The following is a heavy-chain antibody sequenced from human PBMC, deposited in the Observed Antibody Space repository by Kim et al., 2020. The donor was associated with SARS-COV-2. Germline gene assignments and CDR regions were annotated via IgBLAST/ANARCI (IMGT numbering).Heavy chain of an antibody. V-gene: IGHV4-4*02. D-gene: IGHD3-10*01. CDR2: IYHSGST. J-gene: IGHJ4*02. Sequence: SETLSLTCAVSGGSISSSNWWSWVRQPPGKGLEWIGEIYHSGSTNYNPSLKSRVTISVDKSKNQFSLKLSSVTAADTAVYYCARDGYYGSGSYYNLDYWGQGTLVTVSS. CDR1: GGSISSSNW. CDR3: ARDGYYGSGSYYNLDY.